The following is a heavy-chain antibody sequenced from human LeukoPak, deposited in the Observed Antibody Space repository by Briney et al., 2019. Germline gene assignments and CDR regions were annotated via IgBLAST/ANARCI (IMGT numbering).Heavy chain of an antibody. Sequence: PSETQSLTCTVSGGSISRFYWSCIRQPPGKGLEWIGFINSSGSPNYNPSLRSRAAISVATSKNQFSLKLSSLTAADTAVYYCARHFKELRAFDYWGQGTLVTVSS. CDR1: GGSISRFY. D-gene: IGHD1-7*01. CDR2: INSSGSP. CDR3: ARHFKELRAFDY. V-gene: IGHV4-59*08. J-gene: IGHJ4*02.